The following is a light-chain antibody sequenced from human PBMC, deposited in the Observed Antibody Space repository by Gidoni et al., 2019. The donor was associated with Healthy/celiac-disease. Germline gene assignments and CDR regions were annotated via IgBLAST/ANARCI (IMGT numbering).Light chain of an antibody. Sequence: DIQMTQSPSTLSASVGDRVTITYRASQSISSWLAWYQQKPGKAPKLLIYDASSLESGVPSRFSGSGSGTEFTLTISSLQPDDFATYYCQQYNSYWGTFGQGTKVEIK. J-gene: IGKJ1*01. V-gene: IGKV1-5*01. CDR2: DAS. CDR1: QSISSW. CDR3: QQYNSYWGT.